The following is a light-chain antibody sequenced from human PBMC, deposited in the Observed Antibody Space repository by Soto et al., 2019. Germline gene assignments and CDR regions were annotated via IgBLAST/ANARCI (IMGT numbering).Light chain of an antibody. CDR2: DAS. CDR1: QDISNF. V-gene: IGKV1-33*01. J-gene: IGKJ3*01. Sequence: DIQMTQSPSSLSASVGVRVTITCQASQDISNFLNWYQHKSGKSPKLLINDASNLETGVPSRFSGSGSSTYFTFTINSLQPEDVATYYCQQYDSLPLSFGPGTKVELK. CDR3: QQYDSLPLS.